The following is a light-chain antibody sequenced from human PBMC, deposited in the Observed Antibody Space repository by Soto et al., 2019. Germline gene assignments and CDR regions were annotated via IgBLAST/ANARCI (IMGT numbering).Light chain of an antibody. CDR2: DVS. CDR3: CSYPGSHTWV. J-gene: IGLJ3*02. Sequence: QSALTQPRSVSGSPGQSVTISCTGTNSDIGNYNYVSWYQQHPGKAPKVMIYDVSKRPSGVPDRFSGSTSGNTASLTIARLQAEDEADYYCCSYPGSHTWVFGGGTKLTVL. V-gene: IGLV2-11*01. CDR1: NSDIGNYNY.